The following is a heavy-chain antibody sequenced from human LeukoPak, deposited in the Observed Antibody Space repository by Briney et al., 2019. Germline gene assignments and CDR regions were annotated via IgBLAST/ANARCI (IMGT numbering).Heavy chain of an antibody. D-gene: IGHD1-26*01. CDR3: AKGSGGAYYNYFED. J-gene: IGHJ4*02. CDR2: ISWDGGTI. Sequence: GGSLRLSCAASRFTFDDYAFHWVRQAPGKGLEWVSLISWDGGTIYYADSVRGRFTISRDNSKNSLYLRMNSLRAEDTALYYCAKGSGGAYYNYFEDWGQGTLVSVAS. V-gene: IGHV3-43D*03. CDR1: RFTFDDYA.